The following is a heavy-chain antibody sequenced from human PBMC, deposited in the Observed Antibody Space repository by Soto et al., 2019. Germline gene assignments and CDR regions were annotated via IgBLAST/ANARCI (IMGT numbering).Heavy chain of an antibody. D-gene: IGHD6-13*01. CDR3: AKCIASIAAAETVDY. Sequence: PGGSLRLSCAASGFTFSSYAVSWVRQAPGKGLEWVSAISGSGGSTYYADSVKGRFTISRDNSKNTLYLQMNSLRAEDTAVYYCAKCIASIAAAETVDYWGQGTLVTVSS. CDR2: ISGSGGST. CDR1: GFTFSSYA. V-gene: IGHV3-23*01. J-gene: IGHJ4*02.